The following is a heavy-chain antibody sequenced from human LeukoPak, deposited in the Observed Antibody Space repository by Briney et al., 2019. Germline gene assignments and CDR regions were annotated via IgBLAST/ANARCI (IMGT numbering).Heavy chain of an antibody. V-gene: IGHV3-30*04. CDR2: VSSDGNTK. J-gene: IGHJ4*02. D-gene: IGHD5-18*01. CDR3: ARDPDTAMVTRGDY. Sequence: GGSLRLSCEASGFTFSSYAMHWVRQAPGKGLEWVALVSSDGNTKYFADSVKGRFTISRDNSRNTLYLQMNSLRAEDTAVFYCARDPDTAMVTRGDYWGQGTLVTVSS. CDR1: GFTFSSYA.